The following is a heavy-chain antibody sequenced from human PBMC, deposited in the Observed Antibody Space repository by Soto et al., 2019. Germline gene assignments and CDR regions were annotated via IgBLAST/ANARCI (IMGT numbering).Heavy chain of an antibody. CDR2: ISHSGST. V-gene: IGHV4-34*01. CDR1: GGSFSGYY. CDR3: ARDTYYYGSGSYYGRARFIDY. J-gene: IGHJ4*02. D-gene: IGHD3-10*01. Sequence: SETLSLTCAVYGGSFSGYYWSWIRQPPGKGLEWIGEISHSGSTNYNPSLKSRVTISVDTSKNQFSLKLSSVTAADTAVYYCARDTYYYGSGSYYGRARFIDYWGQGTLVTVSS.